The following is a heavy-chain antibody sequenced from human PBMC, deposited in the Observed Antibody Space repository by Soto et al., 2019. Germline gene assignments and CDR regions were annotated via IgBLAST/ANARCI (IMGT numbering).Heavy chain of an antibody. J-gene: IGHJ4*02. CDR3: VRDLWGVPRSDFDY. D-gene: IGHD3-16*01. V-gene: IGHV3-33*01. Sequence: QVQLVESGGDVVQPGRSLRLSCAASGFSFSSYGMHWVRQAPGKGLEGVAVIWYDGSNKYHADSVRGRFTISRDNSKNTLYLQMNSLRAEDTAVYYCVRDLWGVPRSDFDYWGQGTLVTVSA. CDR1: GFSFSSYG. CDR2: IWYDGSNK.